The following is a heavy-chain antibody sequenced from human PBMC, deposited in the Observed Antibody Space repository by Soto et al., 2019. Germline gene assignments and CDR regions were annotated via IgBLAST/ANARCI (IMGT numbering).Heavy chain of an antibody. CDR1: GFTFSSNG. J-gene: IGHJ5*01. V-gene: IGHV3-30*03. D-gene: IGHD3-22*01. CDR3: ARWVGGSMYDNSGKYDS. Sequence: QVQLVESGGGVVQPGRSLRLTCAASGFTFSSNGMHWVRQAPGKGLGWVALVAYDGSKTFYGDSVRGRFTISRYNSENTLSLHLHSLRAEDTAVYYYARWVGGSMYDNSGKYDSWGQGTLVTVSS. CDR2: VAYDGSKT.